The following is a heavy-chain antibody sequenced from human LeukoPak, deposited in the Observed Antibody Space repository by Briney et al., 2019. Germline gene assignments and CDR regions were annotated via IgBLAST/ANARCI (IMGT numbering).Heavy chain of an antibody. V-gene: IGHV1-2*02. Sequence: ASVKVSCKASGYTFTGYYMHWVRQAPGQGLEWMGWINPNSGGTSYAQKFQGRVTMTRDTSISTAYMELSRLRSDDTAVYYCARSVAVAGSPLGYWGQGTLVTVSS. CDR2: INPNSGGT. D-gene: IGHD6-19*01. CDR1: GYTFTGYY. CDR3: ARSVAVAGSPLGY. J-gene: IGHJ4*02.